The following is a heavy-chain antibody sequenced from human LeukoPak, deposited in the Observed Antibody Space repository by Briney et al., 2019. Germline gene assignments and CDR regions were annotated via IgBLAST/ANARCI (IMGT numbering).Heavy chain of an antibody. CDR1: GGSISSGGYY. Sequence: SQTLSLTCTVSGGSISSGGYYWSWIRQHPGKGLEWIGYIYYSGSTYYNPSLKSRVTLSVDTSKNQFSLKLSSVTAADTAVYYCARAPSYYDSSGYPLDYWGQGTLVTVSS. CDR2: IYYSGST. D-gene: IGHD3-22*01. V-gene: IGHV4-31*03. CDR3: ARAPSYYDSSGYPLDY. J-gene: IGHJ4*02.